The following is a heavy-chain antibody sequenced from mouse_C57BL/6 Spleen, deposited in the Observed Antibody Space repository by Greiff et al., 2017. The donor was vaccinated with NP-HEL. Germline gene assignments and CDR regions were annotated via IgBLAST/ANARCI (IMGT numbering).Heavy chain of an antibody. CDR1: GYTFTSYT. V-gene: IGHV1-4*01. J-gene: IGHJ4*01. CDR3: SRELYYAMDY. Sequence: VQLQQSGAELARPGASVKMSCKASGYTFTSYTMHWVKQRPGQGLEWIGYINPSSGYTKYNQKFKDKATLTADKSSSTAYMQLSSLTSEESAGYYCSRELYYAMDYWGQGTSVTVSS. CDR2: INPSSGYT.